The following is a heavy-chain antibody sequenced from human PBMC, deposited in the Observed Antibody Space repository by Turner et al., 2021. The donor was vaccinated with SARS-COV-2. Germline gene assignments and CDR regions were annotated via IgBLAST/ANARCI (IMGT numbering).Heavy chain of an antibody. D-gene: IGHD5-12*01. CDR3: ARSYSGYESDDAFDI. Sequence: QLQLQESGPGRVKPSENLSLTCTVSGGSISISTYYWGWIRQPPGKGLEWIGTINYSEGTYYNPSLKSRVTISVDTSKNQFSLKLSSVTAADTAVYYCARSYSGYESDDAFDIWGQGTMVTVSS. CDR2: INYSEGT. J-gene: IGHJ3*02. CDR1: GGSISISTYY. V-gene: IGHV4-39*01.